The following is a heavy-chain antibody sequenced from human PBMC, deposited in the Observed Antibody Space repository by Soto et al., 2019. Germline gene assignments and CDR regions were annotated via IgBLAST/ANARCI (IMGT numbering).Heavy chain of an antibody. CDR1: GNTFTSYD. Sequence: VKVSCKASGNTFTSYDINWVRQATGHGLEWMGWINPNSGNIGYAQKFQGRVTMTRDTAIRTAYMEVSRLRSDDTAVYYCARGRASGSYYLLDYWGQGTLVTVSS. CDR3: ARGRASGSYYLLDY. D-gene: IGHD3-10*01. CDR2: INPNSGNI. V-gene: IGHV1-8*01. J-gene: IGHJ4*02.